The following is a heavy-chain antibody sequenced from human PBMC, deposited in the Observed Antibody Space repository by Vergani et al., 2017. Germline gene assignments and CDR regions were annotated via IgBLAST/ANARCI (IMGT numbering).Heavy chain of an antibody. Sequence: QVQLVQSGAEVKKPGSSVKVSCKASGGTFSSYAISWVRQAPGQGLEWMGGFIPIFGTANYAQKFQGRVTITADESTSTAYMELSSLRSEDTAVYYCARGVLLWFGESRINYYYYGMDVWGQGTTVTVSS. D-gene: IGHD3-10*01. V-gene: IGHV1-69*01. J-gene: IGHJ6*02. CDR3: ARGVLLWFGESRINYYYYGMDV. CDR1: GGTFSSYA. CDR2: FIPIFGTA.